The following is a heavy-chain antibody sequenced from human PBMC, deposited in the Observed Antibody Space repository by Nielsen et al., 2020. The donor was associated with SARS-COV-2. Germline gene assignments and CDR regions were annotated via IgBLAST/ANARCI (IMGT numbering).Heavy chain of an antibody. D-gene: IGHD5-12*01. CDR1: GGTFSTHS. V-gene: IGHV1-69*02. CDR3: ARSATNLIYWYFDL. Sequence: SVKVSCKASGGTFSTHSISWLRQAPAHGPEWMGRIIPMVDIRDYAQSFQGRVTITADKSTSTAYMELSSLSSEDTALYYCARSATNLIYWYFDLWGRGTLVTVSS. CDR2: IIPMVDIR. J-gene: IGHJ2*01.